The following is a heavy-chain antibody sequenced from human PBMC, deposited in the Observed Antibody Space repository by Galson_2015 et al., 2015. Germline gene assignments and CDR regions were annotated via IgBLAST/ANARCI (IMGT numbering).Heavy chain of an antibody. CDR3: ASHTSGWYLGY. J-gene: IGHJ4*02. Sequence: TLSLTCTVSGGSVSSSSYYWGWIRQPPGKGLDWIGSISYSGSTYYNPSLKSRLTVSGDTSKNQFSLRLSSVTAADTAVYYCASHTSGWYLGYWGQGTLVTVSS. D-gene: IGHD6-19*01. CDR2: ISYSGST. CDR1: GGSVSSSSYY. V-gene: IGHV4-39*01.